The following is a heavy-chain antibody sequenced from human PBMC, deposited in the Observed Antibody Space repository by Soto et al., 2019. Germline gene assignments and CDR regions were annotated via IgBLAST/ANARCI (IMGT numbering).Heavy chain of an antibody. CDR3: ARQITTVIGY. CDR1: GGSISSSSYY. Sequence: QLQLQESGPGLVKPSETLSLTCTVSGGSISSSSYYWGWIRQPPGKGLEWIGSIYYSGSTYYNPSSKSRLTISVDTSKSQFSLKRSSVTAADTAVYSCARQITTVIGYWGQGTLVTVSS. CDR2: IYYSGST. V-gene: IGHV4-39*01. J-gene: IGHJ4*02. D-gene: IGHD4-17*01.